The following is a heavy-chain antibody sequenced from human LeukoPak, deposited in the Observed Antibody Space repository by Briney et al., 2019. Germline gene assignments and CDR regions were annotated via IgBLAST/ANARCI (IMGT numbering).Heavy chain of an antibody. CDR2: IGTAGDT. D-gene: IGHD2-8*01. V-gene: IGHV3-13*04. J-gene: IGHJ3*02. CDR3: ARGRGWCTFYI. CDR1: GFTFSSYD. Sequence: GGSLRLSCAASGFTFSSYDMHWVRQGTGKGLEWVSAIGTAGDTYYPGSVKSRFTTSRENAKNSLYLQMNSLRVGDTAVYYCARGRGWCTFYIWGQGKMVTVSS.